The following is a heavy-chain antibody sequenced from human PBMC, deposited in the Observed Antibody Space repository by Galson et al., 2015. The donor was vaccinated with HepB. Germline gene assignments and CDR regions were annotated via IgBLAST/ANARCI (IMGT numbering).Heavy chain of an antibody. CDR2: IYYTGST. CDR1: SGSISSHF. D-gene: IGHD3-10*01. Sequence: ETLSLTCTVSSGSISSHFWSWIRQSPGKGLEWIGYIYYTGSTNYNPSLKSRVTISVDTSKNQFSLKLSSVTAADTAVYYCARLPLMWGVIGCGVDVWGQGTTVTVSS. J-gene: IGHJ6*02. V-gene: IGHV4-59*08. CDR3: ARLPLMWGVIGCGVDV.